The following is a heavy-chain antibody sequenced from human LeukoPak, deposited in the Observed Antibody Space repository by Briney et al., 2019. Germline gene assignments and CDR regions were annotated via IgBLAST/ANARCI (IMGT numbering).Heavy chain of an antibody. CDR3: ARDYRYFDWLAGVVDY. CDR1: GFTFSSYS. Sequence: GGSLRLPCAASGFTFSSYSMNWVRQAPGKGLEWVSSISSSSSYIYYADSVKGRFTISRDNAKNSLYLQMNSLRAEDTAVYYCARDYRYFDWLAGVVDYWGQGTLVTVSS. J-gene: IGHJ4*02. CDR2: ISSSSSYI. D-gene: IGHD3-9*01. V-gene: IGHV3-21*01.